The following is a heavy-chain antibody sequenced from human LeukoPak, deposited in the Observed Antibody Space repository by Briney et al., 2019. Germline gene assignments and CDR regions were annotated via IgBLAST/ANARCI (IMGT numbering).Heavy chain of an antibody. D-gene: IGHD5-12*01. CDR2: IRYDGSNE. V-gene: IGHV3-30*02. CDR3: AKELPRSGYGPFDY. J-gene: IGHJ4*02. CDR1: GFTFRSYG. Sequence: GGSLRLSCAASGFTFRSYGMHWVRQAPGKGLEWLTFIRYDGSNEYYADSVKGRSTISRDNSKNTLYLQMNSLRAEDTAVYYCAKELPRSGYGPFDYWGQGTLVTVSS.